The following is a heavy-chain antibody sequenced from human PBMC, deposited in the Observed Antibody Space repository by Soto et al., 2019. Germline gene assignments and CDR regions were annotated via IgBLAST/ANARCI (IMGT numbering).Heavy chain of an antibody. CDR2: FYYGGST. Sequence: ETLSLTCDVSGYSITSGYYWGWVRQPPGKGLEWIGSFYYGGSTFYNPSLKSRVTISVDASKNNFSLRLTSVTAADTAVYFCTRVVAGLDYWGQGILVTVSS. CDR1: GYSITSGYY. D-gene: IGHD6-19*01. J-gene: IGHJ4*02. CDR3: TRVVAGLDY. V-gene: IGHV4-38-2*01.